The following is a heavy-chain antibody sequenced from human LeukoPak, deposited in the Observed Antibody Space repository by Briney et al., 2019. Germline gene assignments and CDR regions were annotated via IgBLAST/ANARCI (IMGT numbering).Heavy chain of an antibody. CDR2: ISGSGGST. CDR3: AKETVVVVAATPDAFDI. CDR1: GFTFSSYA. D-gene: IGHD2-15*01. J-gene: IGHJ3*02. Sequence: GGSLRLACAASGFTFSSYAMSWGRQAPGKGLEWVSGISGSGGSTHYADSVKDRFTISRDNSKNTLYLQMNSLRAEDTAVYYCAKETVVVVAATPDAFDIWGQRPMLTVSS. V-gene: IGHV3-23*01.